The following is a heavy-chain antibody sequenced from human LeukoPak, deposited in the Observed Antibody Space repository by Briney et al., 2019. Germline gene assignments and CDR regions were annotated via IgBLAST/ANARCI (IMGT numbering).Heavy chain of an antibody. Sequence: PGGCLRLSCAASGFTFSSYSMNWVRQAPGKGLEWVSSISSSSSYIYYADSVKGRFTISTDNAKNSLYLQMNSLRAEDTAVYYCARQNNYYGSEDWGQGTLVTVSS. D-gene: IGHD3-10*01. V-gene: IGHV3-21*01. J-gene: IGHJ4*02. CDR1: GFTFSSYS. CDR3: ARQNNYYGSED. CDR2: ISSSSSYI.